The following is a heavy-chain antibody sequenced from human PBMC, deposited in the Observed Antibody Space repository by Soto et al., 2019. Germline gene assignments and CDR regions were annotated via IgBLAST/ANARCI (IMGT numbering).Heavy chain of an antibody. V-gene: IGHV6-1*01. CDR3: ARDAPTVLKDFGG. Sequence: SQTLSLTCAISGDSVSSNSAAWNWIRQSPSRGLEWLGRTYYRSKWSNDYAVSVKSRITISPGTSKNQFFLQLHAETPDDTAVYYHARDAPTVLKDFGGWGQRTRGTVS. CDR2: TYYRSKWSN. CDR1: GDSVSSNSAA. J-gene: IGHJ4*02. D-gene: IGHD3-3*01.